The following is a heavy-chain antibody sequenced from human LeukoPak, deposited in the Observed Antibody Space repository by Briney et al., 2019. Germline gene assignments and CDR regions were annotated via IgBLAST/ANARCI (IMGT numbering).Heavy chain of an antibody. Sequence: GGSLRLSCAASGFSFTTYWMSWVRQAPGKGLEWVANIKQDGTEKYYVDSVKGRFTISRDNAKNSLYLQMNSLRAEDTAVYYCARDGVVVVAAIDYWGQGTLVTVSS. CDR2: IKQDGTEK. J-gene: IGHJ4*02. CDR3: ARDGVVVVAAIDY. V-gene: IGHV3-7*01. CDR1: GFSFTTYW. D-gene: IGHD2-15*01.